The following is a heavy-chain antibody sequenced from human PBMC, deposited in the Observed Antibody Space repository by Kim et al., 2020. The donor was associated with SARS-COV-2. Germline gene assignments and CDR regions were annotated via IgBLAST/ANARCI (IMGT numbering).Heavy chain of an antibody. CDR2: IYPGDSDT. CDR3: ARLGTRYCGGDCYSRSWFDP. V-gene: IGHV5-51*01. J-gene: IGHJ5*02. Sequence: GESLKISCKGSGYSFTSYWIGWVRQMPGKGLEWMGIIYPGDSDTRYSPSFQGQVTISADKSISTAYLQWSSLKASDTAMYYCARLGTRYCGGDCYSRSWFDPWGQGTLVTVSS. D-gene: IGHD2-21*02. CDR1: GYSFTSYW.